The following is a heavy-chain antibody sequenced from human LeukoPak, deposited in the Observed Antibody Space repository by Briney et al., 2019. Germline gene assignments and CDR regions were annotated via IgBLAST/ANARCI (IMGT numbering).Heavy chain of an antibody. J-gene: IGHJ3*02. V-gene: IGHV1-18*01. CDR1: GYTFTSYG. Sequence: ASVKVSCKASGYTFTSYGISWVRQAPGQGLEWMGWISAYNGNTSYAQKLQGRVTMTTDTSTSTAYMELRSLRSDDTAVYYCARCYYDIVTGYLSDAFDIWGQGTMVTVS. CDR2: ISAYNGNT. CDR3: ARCYYDIVTGYLSDAFDI. D-gene: IGHD3-9*01.